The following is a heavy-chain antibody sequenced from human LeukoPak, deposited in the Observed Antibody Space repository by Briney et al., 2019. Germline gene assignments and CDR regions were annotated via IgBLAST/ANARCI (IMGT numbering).Heavy chain of an antibody. J-gene: IGHJ5*02. CDR1: GFTFSRYS. CDR2: ISSSSSTI. D-gene: IGHD6-19*01. Sequence: GGSLRLSCAGSGFTFSRYSMNWVRQAPGKGLEWVSYISSSSSTIYYADSVKGRFTISRDNAKNSLYLQMNSLRAEDTAVYYCARVTYSSGWYSWFDPWGQGTLVTVSS. V-gene: IGHV3-48*01. CDR3: ARVTYSSGWYSWFDP.